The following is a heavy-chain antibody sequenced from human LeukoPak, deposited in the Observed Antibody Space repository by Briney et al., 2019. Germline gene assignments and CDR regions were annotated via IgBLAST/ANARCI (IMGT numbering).Heavy chain of an antibody. Sequence: PSETLSLTCTVFGGSISSYYWSWIRQPPGKGLEWIGYIYYIGSTNYNPFLKNRVTMSVDTSKNQFSLKLSSVTAADTAAYYCARVHSGGDLDYWGQGTLVTVSS. CDR2: IYYIGST. CDR1: GGSISSYY. D-gene: IGHD4-23*01. V-gene: IGHV4-59*01. CDR3: ARVHSGGDLDY. J-gene: IGHJ4*02.